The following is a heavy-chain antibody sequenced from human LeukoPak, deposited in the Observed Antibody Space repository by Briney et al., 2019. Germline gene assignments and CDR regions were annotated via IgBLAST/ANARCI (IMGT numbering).Heavy chain of an antibody. J-gene: IGHJ4*02. V-gene: IGHV3-7*01. CDR2: INEGGSDK. D-gene: IGHD3-10*01. CDR1: GFSFSNSW. CDR3: AIWFGDLNY. Sequence: GESLRLSCAASGFSFSNSWTSWLRQAPGKGLEWVAHINEGGSDKYYVDSVKGRFTISRDNVKSSLSLQMNSLRAEDTAVYYCAIWFGDLNYWGQGTLVTVSS.